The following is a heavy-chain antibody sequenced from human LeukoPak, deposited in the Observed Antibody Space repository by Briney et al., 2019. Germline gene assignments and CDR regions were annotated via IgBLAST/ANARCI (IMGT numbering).Heavy chain of an antibody. CDR1: GGSISSGGYY. J-gene: IGHJ4*02. Sequence: SETLSLTCTVSGGSISSGGYYWSWIRQPPGKGLEWIGYIYHSGSTYFNPSLKSRVTISVDRSKNQFSLKLSSVTAADTAVYYCARSGSVFGVVIIDYWGQGTLVTVSS. D-gene: IGHD3-3*02. V-gene: IGHV4-30-2*01. CDR3: ARSGSVFGVVIIDY. CDR2: IYHSGST.